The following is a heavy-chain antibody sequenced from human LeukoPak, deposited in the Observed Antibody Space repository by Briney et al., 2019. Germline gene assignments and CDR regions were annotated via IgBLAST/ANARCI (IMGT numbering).Heavy chain of an antibody. J-gene: IGHJ4*02. V-gene: IGHV3-23*01. D-gene: IGHD3-10*01. CDR2: ISPSGDIT. Sequence: PGGSLRLSCAASRFTFSSYSMNWARQAPGKGLEWVSGISPSGDITYYADSVKGRFTISRDNSKNTLYLEVISLTAEDTAVYYCAKDDAWLRFGEWSQGTLVTVSS. CDR1: RFTFSSYS. CDR3: AKDDAWLRFGE.